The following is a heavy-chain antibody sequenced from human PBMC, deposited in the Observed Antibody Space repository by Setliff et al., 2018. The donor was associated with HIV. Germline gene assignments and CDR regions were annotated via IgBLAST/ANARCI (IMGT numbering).Heavy chain of an antibody. CDR2: IIPFFGSA. J-gene: IGHJ3*02. D-gene: IGHD3-22*01. Sequence: GPSVKVSCKASGGTFSTSAISWMRQAPGQGLEWMGGIIPFFGSANYAQKFQGRLTITADASSSTAYMDLSSLTSEDTAVYYCARRHFYDSSGQVWAFDIWGQGTMVTVSS. V-gene: IGHV1-69*13. CDR3: ARRHFYDSSGQVWAFDI. CDR1: GGTFSTSA.